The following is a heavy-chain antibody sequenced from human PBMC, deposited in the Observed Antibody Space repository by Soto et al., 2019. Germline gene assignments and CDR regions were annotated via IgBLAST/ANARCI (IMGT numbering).Heavy chain of an antibody. CDR1: EFSFSEHW. V-gene: IGHV3-7*05. D-gene: IGHD3-10*01. Sequence: GGSLRLSCAASEFSFSEHWMAWVRQAPGKGLEWVANLDQGGGEKHYGDSVKGRFTISRDNAKNSLYLQMNSLRAEDTVMYYCARGGNWFDPWGQGTLVIVST. CDR3: ARGGNWFDP. J-gene: IGHJ5*02. CDR2: LDQGGGEK.